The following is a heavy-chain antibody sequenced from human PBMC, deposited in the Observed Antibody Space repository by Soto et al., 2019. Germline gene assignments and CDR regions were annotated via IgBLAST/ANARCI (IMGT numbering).Heavy chain of an antibody. CDR3: ARDGIAVAGMSYYYYGMDV. V-gene: IGHV1-69*13. J-gene: IGHJ6*02. CDR1: GGTFSSYA. CDR2: IIPIFGTA. Sequence: PVKVSCNASGGTFSSYAISWVRQAPGQELEWMGGIIPIFGTANYAQKFQGRVTITADESTSTAYMELSSLRSEDTAVYYCARDGIAVAGMSYYYYGMDVWGQGTTVTVSS. D-gene: IGHD6-19*01.